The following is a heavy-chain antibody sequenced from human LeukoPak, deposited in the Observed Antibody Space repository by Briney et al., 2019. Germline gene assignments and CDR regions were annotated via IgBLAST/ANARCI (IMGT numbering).Heavy chain of an antibody. CDR3: VRGPHYYGSGNEDGMDV. CDR2: IYYSGST. Sequence: SETLSLTCTVSGGSISRSRYYWGWIRQPPGKGLEWIGSIYYSGSTKYNPSLKSRVTISVDTSKNQFSLKLSSVTAADTAVYYCVRGPHYYGSGNEDGMDVWGQGTTITVSS. CDR1: GGSISRSRYY. D-gene: IGHD3-10*01. J-gene: IGHJ6*02. V-gene: IGHV4-39*07.